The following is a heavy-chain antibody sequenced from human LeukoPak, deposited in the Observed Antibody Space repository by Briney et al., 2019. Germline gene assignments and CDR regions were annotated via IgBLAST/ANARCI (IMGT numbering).Heavy chain of an antibody. D-gene: IGHD3-10*01. CDR2: IRYDGSNK. J-gene: IGHJ4*02. Sequence: TGGSLRLSCAASGFTFNNYGMHWVRQAPGKGLEWVAFIRYDGSNKYYADSVKGRFTISRDNSKNTLYLQMNSLRADDTAVYYCAKDQDPHSYGSGSYAPFDYWGQGTLVTVSS. CDR3: AKDQDPHSYGSGSYAPFDY. V-gene: IGHV3-30*02. CDR1: GFTFNNYG.